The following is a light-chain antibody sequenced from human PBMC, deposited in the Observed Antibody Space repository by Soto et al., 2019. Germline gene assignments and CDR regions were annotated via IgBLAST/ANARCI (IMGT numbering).Light chain of an antibody. CDR2: KVS. Sequence: VVMTLSPLCMPVPSGQPASISCRSRPCYVYGDGNAYLNWFQQRPGQSPRRLIYKVSNRDSGVPDRVSGSGSGTDFTLKISRVEAEDVGVYYCMQGTHWPSITFGQGTRLAIK. J-gene: IGKJ5*01. CDR1: PCYVYGDGNAY. CDR3: MQGTHWPSIT. V-gene: IGKV2-30*01.